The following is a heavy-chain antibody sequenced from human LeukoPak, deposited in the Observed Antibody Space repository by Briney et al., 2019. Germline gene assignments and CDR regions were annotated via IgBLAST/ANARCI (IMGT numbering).Heavy chain of an antibody. CDR1: GGPISSYY. CDR2: IYYSGST. CDR3: ARLGYCSGGSCYSGYYYYGMDV. J-gene: IGHJ6*02. V-gene: IGHV4-59*01. Sequence: SETLSLTCTVSGGPISSYYWSWIRQPPGKGLEWIGHIYYSGSTNYNPSLKSRVTISIDTSKNQFSLRLSSVTAADTAVYYCARLGYCSGGSCYSGYYYYGMDVWGQGTTVTVSS. D-gene: IGHD2-15*01.